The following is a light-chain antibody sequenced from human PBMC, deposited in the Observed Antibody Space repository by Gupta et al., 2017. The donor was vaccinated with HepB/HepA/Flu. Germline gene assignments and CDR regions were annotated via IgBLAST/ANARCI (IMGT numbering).Light chain of an antibody. J-gene: IGLJ1*01. CDR2: NDT. CDR1: GLPRHY. V-gene: IGLV3-25*03. Sequence: ELTQPPSVSETPGQTARITCSGEGLPRHYAYWYKQKPGQAPVWIIPNDTERPSGIPERFSGSSSGTNATLPISGVQAEDEADDYCQSADSSDSHWVFGTGTKVTVL. CDR3: QSADSSDSHWV.